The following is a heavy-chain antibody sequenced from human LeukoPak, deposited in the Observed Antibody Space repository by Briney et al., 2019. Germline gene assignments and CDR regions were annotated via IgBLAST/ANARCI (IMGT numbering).Heavy chain of an antibody. CDR1: GFTFSSYS. V-gene: IGHV3-48*01. D-gene: IGHD5-18*01. CDR3: ARGGGYSYGFGFF. Sequence: GGSRRLSCAASGFTFSSYSMNWVRQAPGKGLEWVSYISSSSSTIYYADSVKGRFTISRDNAKNSLYLQMNSLRAEDTAVYYCARGGGYSYGFGFFWGQGTLVTVSS. J-gene: IGHJ4*02. CDR2: ISSSSSTI.